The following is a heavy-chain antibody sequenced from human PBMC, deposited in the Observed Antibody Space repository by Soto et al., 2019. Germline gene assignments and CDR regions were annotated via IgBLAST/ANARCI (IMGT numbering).Heavy chain of an antibody. Sequence: PSETLSLTCTVSGGSISSSSYYWGWIRQPPGKGLEWIGSIYYSGSTYYNPSLKSRVTISVDTSKNQFSLKLSSVTAADTAVYYCARRSLRQFEPIDYWGQGTLVTVSS. V-gene: IGHV4-39*01. CDR3: ARRSLRQFEPIDY. J-gene: IGHJ4*02. CDR1: GGSISSSSYY. D-gene: IGHD1-26*01. CDR2: IYYSGST.